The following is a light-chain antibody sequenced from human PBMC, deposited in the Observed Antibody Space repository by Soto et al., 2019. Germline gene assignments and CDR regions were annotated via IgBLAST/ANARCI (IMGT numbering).Light chain of an antibody. CDR3: GTWDSSLSPHVV. V-gene: IGLV1-51*01. CDR2: DNN. J-gene: IGLJ2*01. Sequence: QSVLTQPPSVSAAPGQKVTISCSGSSSNIGKNYVSWYQQLPGTAPKLLIYDNNKRPSGIPDRFSGSKSGTSATLGITGLQTGDEADYYCGTWDSSLSPHVVFGVGTKLTVL. CDR1: SSNIGKNY.